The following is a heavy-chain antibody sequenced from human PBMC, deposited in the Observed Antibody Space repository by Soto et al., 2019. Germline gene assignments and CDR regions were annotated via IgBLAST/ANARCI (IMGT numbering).Heavy chain of an antibody. Sequence: SETLSLTCTVSGGSISSGGYYWSWIRQHPGKGLEWIGYIYYSGSTYYNPSLKSRVTISVDTSKNQFSLKLSSVTAADTAVYYCARGESYYDFWSGYYTGPWFDPWGQGTLVTV. CDR1: GGSISSGGYY. CDR3: ARGESYYDFWSGYYTGPWFDP. V-gene: IGHV4-31*03. J-gene: IGHJ5*02. CDR2: IYYSGST. D-gene: IGHD3-3*01.